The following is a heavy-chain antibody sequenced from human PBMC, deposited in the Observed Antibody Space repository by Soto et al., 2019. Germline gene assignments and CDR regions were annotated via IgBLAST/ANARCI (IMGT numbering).Heavy chain of an antibody. J-gene: IGHJ4*02. Sequence: QVQLQESGPGLVKPSETLSLTCAVSGDSISSYYCMWIRQPPGEGLESIGYLYYGRRANYNPSLKSRVTLSVDTSTNQCSLTLSSMTAADTAVYYCALRSMAVVPEYWGQGTLVTVSS. V-gene: IGHV4-59*01. D-gene: IGHD3-22*01. CDR3: ALRSMAVVPEY. CDR1: GDSISSYY. CDR2: LYYGRRA.